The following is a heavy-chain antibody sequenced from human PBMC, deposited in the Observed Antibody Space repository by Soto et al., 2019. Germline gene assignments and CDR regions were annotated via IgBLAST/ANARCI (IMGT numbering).Heavy chain of an antibody. D-gene: IGHD6-6*01. V-gene: IGHV3-23*01. Sequence: PGGSLRLSCAASGFTFSSHPMSWVRQAQERGLEWVSGISDSGGLTYNADSVKGRFTISRDNSKNTLYLQMNSLRAEDTALYYCARRAFGSSRSFDIWGQGTMVTVSS. CDR2: ISDSGGLT. CDR3: ARRAFGSSRSFDI. J-gene: IGHJ3*02. CDR1: GFTFSSHP.